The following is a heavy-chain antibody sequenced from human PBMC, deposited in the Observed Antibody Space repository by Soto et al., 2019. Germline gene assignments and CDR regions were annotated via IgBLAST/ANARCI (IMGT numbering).Heavy chain of an antibody. V-gene: IGHV3-23*01. Sequence: GGSLRLSCAASGFTFSSYAMSWVRQAPGKGLEWVSAISGSGGSTYYADSVKGRFTISRDNSKNTLYLQMNSLRAEDTAVYYCAKDMGEMATIYYYYYGMDVWGQGTTVTVSS. CDR2: ISGSGGST. D-gene: IGHD3-16*01. CDR1: GFTFSSYA. J-gene: IGHJ6*02. CDR3: AKDMGEMATIYYYYYGMDV.